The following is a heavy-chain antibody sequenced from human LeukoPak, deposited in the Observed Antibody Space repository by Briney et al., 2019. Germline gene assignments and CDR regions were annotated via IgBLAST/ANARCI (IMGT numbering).Heavy chain of an antibody. J-gene: IGHJ4*02. Sequence: GGSLRLSCAASGFTFSSYAMHWVRQAPGKGLEWVAVISYDGSNKYYADSVKGRFTISRDNSKNTLYLQMNSLRAEDTAVYYCARDYHDYGNYDYWGQGTLVTVSS. CDR2: ISYDGSNK. CDR3: ARDYHDYGNYDY. CDR1: GFTFSSYA. D-gene: IGHD4-11*01. V-gene: IGHV3-30*01.